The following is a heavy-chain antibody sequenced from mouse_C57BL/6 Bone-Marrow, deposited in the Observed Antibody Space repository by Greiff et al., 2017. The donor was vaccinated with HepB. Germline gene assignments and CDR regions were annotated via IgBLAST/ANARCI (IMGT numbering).Heavy chain of an antibody. CDR3: APYSAWFAY. D-gene: IGHD1-1*01. CDR1: GYTFTSYW. J-gene: IGHJ3*01. V-gene: IGHV1-64*01. CDR2: IHPNSGST. Sequence: VQLQQSGAELVKPGASVKLSCKASGYTFTSYWMHWVKQRPGQGLEWIGMIHPNSGSTNYNEKFKGKATLTVDTSSSTAYMQLSSLTSEDSAVYYCAPYSAWFAYWGQGTLVTVSA.